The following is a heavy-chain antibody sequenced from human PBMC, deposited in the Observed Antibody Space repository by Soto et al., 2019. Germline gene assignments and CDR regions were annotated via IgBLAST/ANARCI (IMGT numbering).Heavy chain of an antibody. CDR2: IYHSGST. D-gene: IGHD2-2*01. CDR1: GGSISSGGYS. CDR3: AREGYCSSTSCSGAWFDP. J-gene: IGHJ5*02. V-gene: IGHV4-30-2*01. Sequence: SETLSLTCAVSGGSISSGGYSWSWIRQPPGKGLEWIGYIYHSGSTYYNPSLKSRVTISVDRSKNQFSLKPSSVTAADTAVYYCAREGYCSSTSCSGAWFDPWGEGTLVTVSS.